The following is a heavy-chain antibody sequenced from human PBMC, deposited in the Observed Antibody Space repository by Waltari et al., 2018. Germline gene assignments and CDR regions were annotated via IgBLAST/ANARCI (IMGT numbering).Heavy chain of an antibody. D-gene: IGHD3-9*01. CDR3: ALPYYDILTGYWAGFDY. V-gene: IGHV3-23*04. Sequence: EVQLVESGGGLVQPGGSLRLSCAASGFTFSSYAMSWVRQAPGQGLEWCSGMSGSGGSTYYADSVKGRFTISRDNSKNTLYLQMNSLRAEDTAVYYCALPYYDILTGYWAGFDYWGQGTLVTVSS. CDR2: MSGSGGST. J-gene: IGHJ4*02. CDR1: GFTFSSYA.